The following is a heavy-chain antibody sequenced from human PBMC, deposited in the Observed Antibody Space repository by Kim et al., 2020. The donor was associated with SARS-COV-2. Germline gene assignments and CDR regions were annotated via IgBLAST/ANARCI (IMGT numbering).Heavy chain of an antibody. J-gene: IGHJ5*02. V-gene: IGHV4-59*01. CDR3: AREVAGYTGYFDP. Sequence: SETLSLTCSVSGASISTSYWSWIRLTPGMGMEWIGYLYYTGRTHYNPSFNSRVTISADTSKNQLSLRLASVTAADTAVYFCAREVAGYTGYFDPWGQGTLVTVSS. CDR1: GASISTSY. CDR2: LYYTGRT. D-gene: IGHD5-18*01.